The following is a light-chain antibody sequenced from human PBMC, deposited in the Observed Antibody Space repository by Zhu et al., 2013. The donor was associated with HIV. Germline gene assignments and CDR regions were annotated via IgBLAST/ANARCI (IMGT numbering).Light chain of an antibody. CDR3: QQYYSTLFT. CDR2: WAS. Sequence: DIVMTQSPDSLAVSLGERATINCKSSQSVLYSSNNKNYLAWYQQKPGQPPILLIYWASSRESGVPDRFSGSGSGTDFTLTISSLQAEDVAVYYCQQYYSTLFTFGPGTKVDIK. V-gene: IGKV4-1*01. J-gene: IGKJ3*01. CDR1: QSVLYSSNNKNY.